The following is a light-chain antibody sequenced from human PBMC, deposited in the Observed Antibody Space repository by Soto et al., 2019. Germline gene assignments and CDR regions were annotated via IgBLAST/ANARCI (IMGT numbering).Light chain of an antibody. J-gene: IGKJ3*01. CDR1: QSVLYSSNNKNY. Sequence: DIVLTQSPDSLAVSLDERATINCKSSQSVLYSSNNKNYLAWYQQKPGQPPKLLIYWASTRESGVPDRFSGSRSGTDFTLTISSLQAEDVAVDYCQQYDTTPLTFGPGTKVDIK. V-gene: IGKV4-1*01. CDR2: WAS. CDR3: QQYDTTPLT.